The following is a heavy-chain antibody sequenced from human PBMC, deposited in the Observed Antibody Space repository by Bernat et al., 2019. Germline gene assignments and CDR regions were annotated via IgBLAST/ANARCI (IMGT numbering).Heavy chain of an antibody. V-gene: IGHV3-48*03. CDR3: ARDPWGVPAAMGGAFDY. D-gene: IGHD2-2*01. CDR1: GFTFSSYE. Sequence: EVQLVESGGGLVQPGGSLRLSCAASGFTFSSYEMNWVRQAPGKGLEWVSYISSSGSTIYYADSVKGRFTISRDNSKNTLYLQMNSLRAEDTAVYYCARDPWGVPAAMGGAFDYWGQGTLVTVSS. CDR2: ISSSGSTI. J-gene: IGHJ4*02.